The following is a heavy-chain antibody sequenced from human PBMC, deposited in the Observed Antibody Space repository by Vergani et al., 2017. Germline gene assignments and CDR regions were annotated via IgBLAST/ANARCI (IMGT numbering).Heavy chain of an antibody. D-gene: IGHD4-11*01. V-gene: IGHV3-64*01. Sequence: EVQLVESGGGLVQPGGSLRLSCAASGFTFSSYAMHWVRQAPGKGLEYVSAISSNGGSTYYANSVKGRFTISRDNSKNTLYLQMGSLRAEDMAVYYCARGRVTDYGMDVWGQGTTVTVSS. CDR1: GFTFSSYA. CDR2: ISSNGGST. CDR3: ARGRVTDYGMDV. J-gene: IGHJ6*02.